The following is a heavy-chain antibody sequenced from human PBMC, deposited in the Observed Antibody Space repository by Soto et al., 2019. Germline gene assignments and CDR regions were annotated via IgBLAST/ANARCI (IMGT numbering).Heavy chain of an antibody. V-gene: IGHV4-59*01. D-gene: IGHD2-21*02. Sequence: PSETLSLTCTVSGGSISSYYWSWIRQPPGKGLEWIGYIYYSGSTNYNPSLKSRVTISVDTSKNQFSLKLSSVTAADTAVYYCARDAVDYCGGDCYSAVGWFDPWGQGTLVTVSS. J-gene: IGHJ5*02. CDR2: IYYSGST. CDR3: ARDAVDYCGGDCYSAVGWFDP. CDR1: GGSISSYY.